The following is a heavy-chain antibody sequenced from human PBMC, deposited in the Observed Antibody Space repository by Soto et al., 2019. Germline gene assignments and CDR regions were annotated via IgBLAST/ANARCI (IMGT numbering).Heavy chain of an antibody. CDR2: INPSGGST. D-gene: IGHD6-13*01. Sequence: GASVKVSCKASGYTFTSYYMHWVRQAPGQGLEWMGIINPSGGSTSYAQKFQGRVTMTRDTSTSTVHMELSSLRSEDTAVYYCARDRQKNSSYYYYGMDVWGQGTTVTVSS. CDR1: GYTFTSYY. CDR3: ARDRQKNSSYYYYGMDV. V-gene: IGHV1-46*01. J-gene: IGHJ6*02.